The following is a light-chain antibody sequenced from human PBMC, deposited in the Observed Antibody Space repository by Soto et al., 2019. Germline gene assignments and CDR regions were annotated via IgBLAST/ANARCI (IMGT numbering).Light chain of an antibody. J-gene: IGKJ1*01. V-gene: IGKV3-15*01. CDR1: QSVSSN. CDR3: QQYRT. CDR2: GAS. Sequence: EIVMTQSPATLSVSPGERATLSCRASQSVSSNLAWYQQKPGQAPRLLIYGASTRATGIPARFSGSGSGTAFTLTISSLQSEDFAVYYCQQYRTFGQGTKVEIK.